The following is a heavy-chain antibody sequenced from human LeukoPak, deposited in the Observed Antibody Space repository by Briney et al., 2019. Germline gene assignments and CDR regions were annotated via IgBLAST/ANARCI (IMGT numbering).Heavy chain of an antibody. CDR1: GFTFTTYW. D-gene: IGHD3-22*01. V-gene: IGHV3-7*01. Sequence: PGGSLRLSCAASGFTFTTYWMGWVRQAPGKGPEWVANINQVGSSKYFVDSVKGRFIISRDNAKNTLYLQMNSLRAEDTAVYYCAKDPTHYRVWDDYDSRRLSHWGQGTLVTVSS. CDR3: AKDPTHYRVWDDYDSRRLSH. CDR2: INQVGSSK. J-gene: IGHJ4*02.